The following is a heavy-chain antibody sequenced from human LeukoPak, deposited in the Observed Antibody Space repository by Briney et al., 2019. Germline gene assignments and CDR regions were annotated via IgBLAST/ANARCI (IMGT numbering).Heavy chain of an antibody. Sequence: GGSLRLSCAASEFTFSSYSMNWVRQAPGKGLEWVSYISSSSSTIYYADSVKGRFTISRDNAKNSLYLQMNSLRAEDTAVYYCASRGAAWAFDIWGQGTMVTVSS. J-gene: IGHJ3*02. V-gene: IGHV3-48*01. CDR3: ASRGAAWAFDI. D-gene: IGHD6-25*01. CDR2: ISSSSSTI. CDR1: EFTFSSYS.